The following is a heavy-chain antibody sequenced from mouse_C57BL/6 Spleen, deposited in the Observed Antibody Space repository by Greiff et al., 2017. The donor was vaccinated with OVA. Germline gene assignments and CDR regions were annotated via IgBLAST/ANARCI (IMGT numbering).Heavy chain of an antibody. V-gene: IGHV1-66*01. J-gene: IGHJ2*01. D-gene: IGHD5-1*01. CDR2: IYPGSGNT. Sequence: VKVVESGPELVKPGASVKISCKASGYSFTSYYIHWVKQRPGQGLEWIGWIYPGSGNTKYNEKFKGKATLTADTSSSTAYMQLSSLTSEDSAVYYCARYEYSYYFDYWGQGTTLTVSS. CDR1: GYSFTSYY. CDR3: ARYEYSYYFDY.